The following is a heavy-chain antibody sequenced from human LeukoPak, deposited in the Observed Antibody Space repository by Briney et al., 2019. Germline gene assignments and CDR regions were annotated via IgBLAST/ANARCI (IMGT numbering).Heavy chain of an antibody. CDR1: GFTFSNAW. CDR2: ISGSGGST. V-gene: IGHV3-23*01. J-gene: IGHJ4*02. CDR3: AKDRELGTFDY. Sequence: GGSLRLSCAASGFTFSNAWMSWVRQAPGKGLEWVSAISGSGGSTYYADSVKGRFTISRDNSKNTLYLQMNSLRAEDTAVYYCAKDRELGTFDYWGQGTLVTVSS. D-gene: IGHD7-27*01.